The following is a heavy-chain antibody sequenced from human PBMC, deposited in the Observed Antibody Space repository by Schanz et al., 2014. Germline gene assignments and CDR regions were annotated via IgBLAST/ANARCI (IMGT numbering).Heavy chain of an antibody. CDR1: GFTVNTNY. CDR2: MYINSGST. Sequence: DVQLVESGGGLVQPGGSLSLSCAVSGFTVNTNYMSWVRQAPGKGLEWISSMYINSGSTQYADSVKGRFTISKHNSRHTLYLQMDSLTTDDTAVYYCARTDQQMQRPDYWGQGTLVIVSS. CDR3: ARTDQQMQRPDY. J-gene: IGHJ4*02. D-gene: IGHD2-2*01. V-gene: IGHV3-53*04.